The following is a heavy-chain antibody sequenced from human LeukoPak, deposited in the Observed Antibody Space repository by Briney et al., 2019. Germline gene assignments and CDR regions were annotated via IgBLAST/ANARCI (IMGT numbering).Heavy chain of an antibody. D-gene: IGHD3-10*01. CDR2: INPNSGAT. J-gene: IGHJ4*02. CDR1: GYTFTDYF. CDR3: ASHYSIYGYSFDS. Sequence: ASVKVSCKASGYTFTDYFMLWVRQAPGQGLEWMGWINPNSGATNYAQKFQGRVTMTRDTSITTAYMELSGLTSDDTAVYYCASHYSIYGYSFDSWGQGTLVTVPS. V-gene: IGHV1-2*02.